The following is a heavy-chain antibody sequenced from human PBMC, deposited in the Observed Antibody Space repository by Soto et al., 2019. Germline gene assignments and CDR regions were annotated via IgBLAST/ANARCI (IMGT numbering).Heavy chain of an antibody. D-gene: IGHD3-10*01. V-gene: IGHV1-69*08. CDR2: IIPILGIA. CDR3: ARDLTGYGSALDV. Sequence: QVQLVQSGAEVKKPGSSVKVSCKASGGTFSSYTISWVRQAPGQGLEWMGRIIPILGIANYAQKFQGRVTINADKSTSTAYMELSSLRSEDTAVYYCARDLTGYGSALDVWGQGTTVTVSS. J-gene: IGHJ6*02. CDR1: GGTFSSYT.